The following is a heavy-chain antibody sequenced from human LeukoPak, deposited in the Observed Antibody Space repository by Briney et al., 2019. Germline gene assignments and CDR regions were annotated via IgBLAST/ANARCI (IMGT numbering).Heavy chain of an antibody. CDR1: GGSFSGYY. Sequence: SETLSLTCAVYGGSFSGYYWRWIRQPPGKGLEWIGEINHSGSTNYNPSLKSRVTISVDTSKNQFSLKLSSVTAADTAVYYCARVNTYDFWSGYYWPYYFDYWGQGTLVTVSS. V-gene: IGHV4-34*01. J-gene: IGHJ4*02. CDR2: INHSGST. CDR3: ARVNTYDFWSGYYWPYYFDY. D-gene: IGHD3-3*01.